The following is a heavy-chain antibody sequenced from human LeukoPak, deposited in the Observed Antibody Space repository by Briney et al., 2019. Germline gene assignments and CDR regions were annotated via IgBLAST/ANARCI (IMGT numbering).Heavy chain of an antibody. CDR2: INPNSGGT. CDR1: GYTFTGYY. D-gene: IGHD4-11*01. J-gene: IGHJ5*02. V-gene: IGHV1-2*02. Sequence: ASVKVSCKASGYTFTGYYMHWVRQALGQGLEWMGWINPNSGGTNYAQKFQGRVTMTRDTSISTAYMELSRLRSDDTAVYYCAKGASNYANWFDPWGQGTLVTVSS. CDR3: AKGASNYANWFDP.